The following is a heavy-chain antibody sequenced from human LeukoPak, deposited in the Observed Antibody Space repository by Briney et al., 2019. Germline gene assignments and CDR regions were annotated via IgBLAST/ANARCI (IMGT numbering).Heavy chain of an antibody. CDR2: ISSSSSYI. J-gene: IGHJ4*02. CDR1: GFTFSSYS. Sequence: GGSLRLSCAASGFTFSSYSMNWVRQAPGKGLEWVSSISSSSSYIYYANSVKGRFTISRDNAKNSLYLQMNSLRAEDTAVYYCARESWDIVVVPAALDYWGQGTLVTVSS. CDR3: ARESWDIVVVPAALDY. V-gene: IGHV3-21*01. D-gene: IGHD2-2*01.